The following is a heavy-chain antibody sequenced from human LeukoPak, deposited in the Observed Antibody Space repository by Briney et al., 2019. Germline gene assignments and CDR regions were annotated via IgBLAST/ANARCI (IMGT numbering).Heavy chain of an antibody. CDR2: IIPIFGTA. Sequence: GASVKVSCKASGGTFSSYAISWVRQAPGQGLEWMGGIIPIFGTANYAQKFQGRVTITADESTSTAYMELSSLRSEDTAVYYCARGRVAGIVHGMDVWGQGTTVTVSS. J-gene: IGHJ6*02. V-gene: IGHV1-69*13. CDR1: GGTFSSYA. CDR3: ARGRVAGIVHGMDV. D-gene: IGHD6-19*01.